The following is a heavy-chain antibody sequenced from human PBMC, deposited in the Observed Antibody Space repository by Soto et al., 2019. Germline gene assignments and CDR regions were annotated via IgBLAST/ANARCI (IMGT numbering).Heavy chain of an antibody. Sequence: SETLSLTCAVYGGSFSGYYWCWIRQPPGTGLEWIGEIYHSGSTNYNPSLKSRVTISVDTSKSQFTLTLSSVTTADTAVYYCVRARQYAFWSGYSSRVSYYGMDVWGQGTTVTVSS. J-gene: IGHJ6*02. V-gene: IGHV4-34*01. CDR1: GGSFSGYY. D-gene: IGHD3-3*01. CDR2: IYHSGST. CDR3: VRARQYAFWSGYSSRVSYYGMDV.